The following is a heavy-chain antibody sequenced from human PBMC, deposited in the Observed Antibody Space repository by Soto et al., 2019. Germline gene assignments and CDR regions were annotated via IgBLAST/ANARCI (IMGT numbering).Heavy chain of an antibody. CDR3: AKGGRQWLVTSDFNY. CDR2: VSHDGSNT. CDR1: GFTFSDYA. D-gene: IGHD6-19*01. J-gene: IGHJ4*02. Sequence: VQLVESGGGVVQPGRSLRLSCAASGFTFSDYAMHWVRQAPGKGLEWVAVVSHDGSNTHYADSVKGRFTISRDSSKNTVSLEMTIRRAEDTAVYYCAKGGRQWLVTSDFNYWGQGALVTVSS. V-gene: IGHV3-30*18.